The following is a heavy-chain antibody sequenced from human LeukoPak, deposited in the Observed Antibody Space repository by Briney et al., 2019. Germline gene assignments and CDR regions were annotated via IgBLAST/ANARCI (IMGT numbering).Heavy chain of an antibody. CDR3: AKDGRTVTTKVDY. D-gene: IGHD4-17*01. J-gene: IGHJ4*02. V-gene: IGHV3-30-3*01. CDR2: ISYDGSNK. Sequence: GGSLRLSCAASGFTFSSYAMHWVRQAPGKGLEWVAVISYDGSNKYYADSVKGRFTISRDNSKNTLYLQMNSLRAEDTAVYYCAKDGRTVTTKVDYWGQGTLVTVSS. CDR1: GFTFSSYA.